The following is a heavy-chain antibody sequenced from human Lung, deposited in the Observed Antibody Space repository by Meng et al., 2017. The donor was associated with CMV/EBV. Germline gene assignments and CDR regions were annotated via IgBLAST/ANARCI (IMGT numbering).Heavy chain of an antibody. CDR1: GYSFTSYW. J-gene: IGHJ6*02. D-gene: IGHD2-2*02. CDR3: ARQSSLGYCSSTSCYSYYGMDV. CDR2: IYPGDSDT. V-gene: IGHV5-51*01. Sequence: GESLKISCKGSGYSFTSYWIGWVRQMPGKGLEWMWIIYPGDSDTRYSPSFQGQVTISADKSISTAYLQWSSLKASDTAMYYCARQSSLGYCSSTSCYSYYGMDVWXQGTTVXVSS.